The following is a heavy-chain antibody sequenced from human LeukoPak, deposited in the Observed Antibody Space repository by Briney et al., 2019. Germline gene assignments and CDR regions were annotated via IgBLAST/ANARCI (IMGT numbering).Heavy chain of an antibody. V-gene: IGHV3-53*05. J-gene: IGHJ4*02. CDR2: IYSGGST. Sequence: GGSLRLSCAASGFTVSSNYMSWVRQAPGKGLEWVSVIYSGGSTYYADSVRGRLTISRDNSKNTLYLQMNSLRAEDTAVYYCARAGRADGDYHYFDYWGQGALVTVSS. D-gene: IGHD4-17*01. CDR3: ARAGRADGDYHYFDY. CDR1: GFTVSSNY.